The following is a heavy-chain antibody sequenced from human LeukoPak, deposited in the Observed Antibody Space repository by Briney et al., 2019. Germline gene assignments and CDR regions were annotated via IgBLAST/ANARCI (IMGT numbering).Heavy chain of an antibody. Sequence: PSETLSLTCNVSGGSISSGGYYWTWIRQPPGKGLELIGFTYASGTTYYNPSLKKRVTISVHGSKNQFSLKLSSVTAADTAVYYCARHGPVQLEYGWFDPWGQGTLVTVSS. J-gene: IGHJ5*02. D-gene: IGHD1-1*01. V-gene: IGHV4-30-2*01. CDR2: TYASGTT. CDR1: GGSISSGGYY. CDR3: ARHGPVQLEYGWFDP.